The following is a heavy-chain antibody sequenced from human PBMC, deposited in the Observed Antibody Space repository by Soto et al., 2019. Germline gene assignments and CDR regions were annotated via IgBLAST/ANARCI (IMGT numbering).Heavy chain of an antibody. V-gene: IGHV1-69*13. J-gene: IGHJ6*02. CDR1: GGTFSSYA. D-gene: IGHD6-19*01. CDR3: AGDRHYIAVAGTRPNYGMDV. CDR2: IIPIFGTA. Sequence: SVKVSCKASGGTFSSYAISWVRQAPGQGLEWMGGIIPIFGTANYAQKFQGRVTITADESTSTAYMELSSLRSEDTAVYYCAGDRHYIAVAGTRPNYGMDVWGQGTTVTVSS.